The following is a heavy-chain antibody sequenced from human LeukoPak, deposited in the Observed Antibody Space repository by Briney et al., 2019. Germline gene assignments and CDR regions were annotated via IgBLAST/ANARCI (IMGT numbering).Heavy chain of an antibody. CDR2: ILYEGSDK. J-gene: IGHJ5*01. CDR3: AKVKTSYYYGSGSLPNWFDS. CDR1: GFTFSSYA. Sequence: PGTSLRLSCAASGFTFSSYAMHWVRQAPGKGLEWVAVILYEGSDKYYADSVKGRFTISRDNSKNTLYLQMNSLRAEDTALYYCAKVKTSYYYGSGSLPNWFDSWGQGTLVTVSS. D-gene: IGHD3-10*01. V-gene: IGHV3-30*18.